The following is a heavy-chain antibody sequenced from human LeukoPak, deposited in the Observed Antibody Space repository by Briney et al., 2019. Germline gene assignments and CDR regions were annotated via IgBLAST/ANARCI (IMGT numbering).Heavy chain of an antibody. CDR1: GFTFSSYA. D-gene: IGHD3-10*01. CDR3: ARDGRWFGEFKMDV. Sequence: GGSLRLSCAASGFTFSSYAMSWVRQAPGKGLEWVSAIGGSGATTYYVDSVKGRFTISRDNSKNTLYLQMNSLRAEDTAVYYCARDGRWFGEFKMDVWGQGTTVTVSS. CDR2: IGGSGATT. J-gene: IGHJ6*02. V-gene: IGHV3-23*01.